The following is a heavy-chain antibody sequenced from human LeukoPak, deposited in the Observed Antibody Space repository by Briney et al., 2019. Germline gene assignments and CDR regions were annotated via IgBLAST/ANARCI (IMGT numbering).Heavy chain of an antibody. J-gene: IGHJ4*02. Sequence: GGSLRLSCAASGFTFSSYWMHWVRQAPGKGLVWVSRINSDGSSTSYADSVKGRFTISRDNAKNSLYLQMNSLRDEDTAVYYCARVFLRGSYYEDYWGQGTLVTVSS. V-gene: IGHV3-74*01. CDR1: GFTFSSYW. D-gene: IGHD1-26*01. CDR2: INSDGSST. CDR3: ARVFLRGSYYEDY.